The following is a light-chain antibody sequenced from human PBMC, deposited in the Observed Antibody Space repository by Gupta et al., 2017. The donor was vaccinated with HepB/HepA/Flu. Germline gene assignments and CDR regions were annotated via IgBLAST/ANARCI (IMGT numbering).Light chain of an antibody. Sequence: DIQMTQSPSSLSASVGDRVTITCRASETIRTSLNWYQQKPNMAPKLLVSGASNLYSGVPARFSGRGSGTEFTLTITSLQPEDFATYYCQQSFIVPWTFGQGTNVETK. CDR1: ETIRTS. CDR2: GAS. CDR3: QQSFIVPWT. V-gene: IGKV1-39*01. J-gene: IGKJ1*01.